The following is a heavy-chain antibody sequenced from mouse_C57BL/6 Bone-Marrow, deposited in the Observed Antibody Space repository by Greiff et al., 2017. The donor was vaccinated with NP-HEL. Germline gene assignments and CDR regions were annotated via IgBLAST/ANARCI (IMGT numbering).Heavy chain of an antibody. D-gene: IGHD1-1*01. Sequence: LVESGPELVKPGASVKISCKASGYSFTDYNMNWVKQSNGKSLEWIGVINPNYGTTSYNQKFKGKATLTVDQSSSTAYMQLNSLTSEDSAVYYCAYITTVDWYFDVWGTGTTVTVSS. V-gene: IGHV1-39*01. J-gene: IGHJ1*03. CDR1: GYSFTDYN. CDR3: AYITTVDWYFDV. CDR2: INPNYGTT.